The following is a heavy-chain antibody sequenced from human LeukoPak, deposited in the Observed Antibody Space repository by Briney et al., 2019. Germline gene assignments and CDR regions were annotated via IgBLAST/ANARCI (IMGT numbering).Heavy chain of an antibody. J-gene: IGHJ4*02. CDR1: GFTFSSYW. V-gene: IGHV3-7*03. D-gene: IGHD2/OR15-2a*01. CDR3: AKGPLLWD. Sequence: GGSLRLSCAASGFTFSSYWMSWVRQAPGKGLEWVANIKQDGSDKYYVDSVKGRFTISRDNSKNTLYLQMNSLRAEDTAVYYCAKGPLLWDWGQGTLVTVSS. CDR2: IKQDGSDK.